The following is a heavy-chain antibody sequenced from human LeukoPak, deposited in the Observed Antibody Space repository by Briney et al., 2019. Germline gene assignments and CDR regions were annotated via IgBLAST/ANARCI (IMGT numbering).Heavy chain of an antibody. V-gene: IGHV1-8*02. Sequence: ASVKVSCKASGGTFSSYAISWVRQAPGQGLEWMGWMNPNSGNTGYAQKFQGRVTMTRNTSISTAYMELSSLRSEDTAVYYCARGGAGTYCGGDCYWNYWGQGTLVTVSS. J-gene: IGHJ4*02. CDR3: ARGGAGTYCGGDCYWNY. D-gene: IGHD2-21*02. CDR1: GGTFSSYA. CDR2: MNPNSGNT.